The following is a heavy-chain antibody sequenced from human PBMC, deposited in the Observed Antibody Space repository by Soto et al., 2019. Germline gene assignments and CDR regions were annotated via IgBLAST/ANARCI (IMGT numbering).Heavy chain of an antibody. CDR3: ARPKPYSSSWYTFDY. Sequence: GASVKVSCKASGYTFTSYAMQWVRQAPGQRLEWMGWINAGNGNTKYSQKFQGRVTITRDTSASTAYMELSSLRSEDTAVYCCARPKPYSSSWYTFDYWGQGTLVTVSS. J-gene: IGHJ4*02. CDR1: GYTFTSYA. D-gene: IGHD6-13*01. V-gene: IGHV1-3*01. CDR2: INAGNGNT.